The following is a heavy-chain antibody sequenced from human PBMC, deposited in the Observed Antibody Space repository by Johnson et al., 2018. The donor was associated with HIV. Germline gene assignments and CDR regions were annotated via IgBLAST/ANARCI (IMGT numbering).Heavy chain of an antibody. J-gene: IGHJ3*02. Sequence: VQLVESGGGVVRPGGSLRLSCAASGFTFDDYGMSWVRQAPGKGLEWVSGINWNGGRTAYADSVKGRFTISRDNAKNSLYLQMNSLRSEDTALYYCAREVSYSGNYLAGDAFYIWGQGTMVTVSS. CDR1: GFTFDDYG. D-gene: IGHD1-26*01. CDR2: INWNGGRT. CDR3: AREVSYSGNYLAGDAFYI. V-gene: IGHV3-20*04.